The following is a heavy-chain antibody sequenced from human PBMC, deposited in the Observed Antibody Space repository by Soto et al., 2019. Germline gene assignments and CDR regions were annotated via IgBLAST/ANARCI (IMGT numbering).Heavy chain of an antibody. CDR1: GFTFAEYD. V-gene: IGHV1-8*01. CDR3: SRGPKY. J-gene: IGHJ4*02. Sequence: ASVKVSCKAAGFTFAEYDLNWVRQATGQGLEWMGWMNPKSGYTGYAQKFQGRVAMTSKISINTAYMELSGLKSDDTAIYYCSRGPKYWGQGTLVTVS. CDR2: MNPKSGYT.